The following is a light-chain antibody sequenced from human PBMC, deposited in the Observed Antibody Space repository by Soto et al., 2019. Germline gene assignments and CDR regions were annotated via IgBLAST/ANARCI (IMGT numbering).Light chain of an antibody. CDR1: SSDVGRYNY. Sequence: QSALTQPASVSGSPGQSITISCTGTSSDVGRYNYVSWYQQYPGKAPYLMIYEVRNRPSGVSDRFSGSKSGNTASLTISGLQAEDEADYYCTSYTSSSTDVFGTGTKVTVL. CDR3: TSYTSSSTDV. V-gene: IGLV2-14*01. J-gene: IGLJ1*01. CDR2: EVR.